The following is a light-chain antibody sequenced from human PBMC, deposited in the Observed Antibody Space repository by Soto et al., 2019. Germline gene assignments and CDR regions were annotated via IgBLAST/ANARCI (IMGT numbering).Light chain of an antibody. V-gene: IGKV4-1*01. J-gene: IGKJ1*01. CDR3: QQYYSTPLT. Sequence: IVMTQSPDSLAVSLGETATINCKSSQGVLYSSNNYNYLAWYQQKPGQPPKLLIYWASTRESGVPDRFSGSGSGTDFTLTISSLQAEDVAVYYCQQYYSTPLTFGQGTKVDIK. CDR2: WAS. CDR1: QGVLYSSNNYNY.